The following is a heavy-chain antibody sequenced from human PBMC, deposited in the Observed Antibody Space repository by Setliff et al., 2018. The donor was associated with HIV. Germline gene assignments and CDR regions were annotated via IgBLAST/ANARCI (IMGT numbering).Heavy chain of an antibody. Sequence: SETLSLTCKVAGASISSYYWSWVRQPPGKGLEWIGYIYNSGYSNSKPSLKSRVTMSLDTSKNQFSLELTSVTAADTAVYFCARGDGYRSNDAYYDTGMDVWGQGITVTVSS. D-gene: IGHD5-12*01. V-gene: IGHV4-59*01. CDR1: GASISSYY. CDR2: IYNSGYS. CDR3: ARGDGYRSNDAYYDTGMDV. J-gene: IGHJ6*02.